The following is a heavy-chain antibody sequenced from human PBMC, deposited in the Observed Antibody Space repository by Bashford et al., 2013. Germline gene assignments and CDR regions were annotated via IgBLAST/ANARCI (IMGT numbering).Heavy chain of an antibody. Sequence: VRQAPGKGLEWVGRIGNKAYSSTTEYAASVKGRFIVSRDDSRNSLYLQMNSLKTEDTAVYYCARVGYSSPVDYWGQGTPGHRLL. D-gene: IGHD6-19*01. CDR3: ARVGYSSPVDY. J-gene: IGHJ4*02. V-gene: IGHV3-72*01. CDR2: IGNKAYSSTT.